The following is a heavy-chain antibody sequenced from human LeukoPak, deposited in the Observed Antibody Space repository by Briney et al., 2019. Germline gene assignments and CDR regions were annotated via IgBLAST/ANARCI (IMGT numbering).Heavy chain of an antibody. CDR3: AIGYGGNSGYYGMDV. J-gene: IGHJ6*02. CDR2: ISYDGSNK. CDR1: GFTFSSYG. D-gene: IGHD4-23*01. Sequence: PGGSLRLSSAASGFTFSSYGMHWVRQAPGKGLEWVALISYDGSNKYYADSVKGRFTISRDNSKNTLYLQMNSLRAEDTAVYYCAIGYGGNSGYYGMDVWGQGTTVTVSS. V-gene: IGHV3-30*03.